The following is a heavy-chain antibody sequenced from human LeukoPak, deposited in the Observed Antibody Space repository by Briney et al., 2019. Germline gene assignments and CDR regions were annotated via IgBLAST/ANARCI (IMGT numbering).Heavy chain of an antibody. D-gene: IGHD3-3*01. Sequence: SETLSLTCTASGDSISKTNYYWAWIRQPPGKPLEWIGIIYYSGSTYYNPYLESRITMSVDTSKKQFSLKLSSVTAADTAVYYCARHARGSDLYYYMDVWGKGTTVTVSS. J-gene: IGHJ6*03. CDR2: IYYSGST. V-gene: IGHV4-39*01. CDR1: GDSISKTNYY. CDR3: ARHARGSDLYYYMDV.